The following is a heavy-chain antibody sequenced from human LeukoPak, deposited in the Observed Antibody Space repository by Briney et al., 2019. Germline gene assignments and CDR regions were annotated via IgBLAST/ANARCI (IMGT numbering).Heavy chain of an antibody. CDR1: GFTFSSYA. CDR2: ISFDGTDA. Sequence: PGGSLRLSCAASGFTFSSYAIHWVRQAPGKGLEWVAVISFDGTDAFYADSVKGRFTISRDNSKNTMYLQMNNLREEDTAVYYCTRDPILGAPDYFDYWGQGTLVTVSS. D-gene: IGHD1-26*01. V-gene: IGHV3-30*04. CDR3: TRDPILGAPDYFDY. J-gene: IGHJ4*02.